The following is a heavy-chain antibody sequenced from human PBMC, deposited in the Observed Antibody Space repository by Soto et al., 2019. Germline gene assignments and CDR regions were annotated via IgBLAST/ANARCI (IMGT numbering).Heavy chain of an antibody. CDR1: GFTFSTYW. D-gene: IGHD2-2*01. V-gene: IGHV3-7*01. Sequence: EVQLVQSGGGLVQPGGSLRLSCAASGFTFSTYWMSWIRQAPGKGLEWVANIKFDGSEKYYVDSLKGRFTISRDNVKDSLYLRRNSLRVDDTAIYYCARDSGWDAGVVPPATTVCYFVYWGLGTLVTVSS. CDR3: ARDSGWDAGVVPPATTVCYFVY. J-gene: IGHJ4*02. CDR2: IKFDGSEK.